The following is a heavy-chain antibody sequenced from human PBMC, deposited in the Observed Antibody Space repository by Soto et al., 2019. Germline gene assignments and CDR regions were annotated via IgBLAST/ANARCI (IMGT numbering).Heavy chain of an antibody. CDR1: GGSISSGGYY. V-gene: IGHV4-31*03. D-gene: IGHD2-15*01. J-gene: IGHJ5*02. CDR2: ISYNGST. CDR3: ARGFPARYCSGGSCSWFDP. Sequence: SSETLSLTCTVSGGSISSGGYYWSWIRQHPGTGLEWIGYISYNGSTYYNPSLKRRVTISVDTSKNQFSLKLSSVTAADTAVYYCARGFPARYCSGGSCSWFDPWGQGTLVTVSS.